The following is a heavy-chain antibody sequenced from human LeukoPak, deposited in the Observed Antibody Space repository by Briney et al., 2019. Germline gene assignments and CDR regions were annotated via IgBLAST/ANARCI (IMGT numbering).Heavy chain of an antibody. Sequence: VASVKVSCKASGYTFTSYDINWVRQATGQGLEWMGWMNPNSGNTGYAQKFQGRVTMTRNTSISTAYMELSGLRSEDTAVYYCAREEKGSGSFDYWGQGTLVTVSS. CDR2: MNPNSGNT. V-gene: IGHV1-8*01. D-gene: IGHD6-19*01. J-gene: IGHJ4*02. CDR3: AREEKGSGSFDY. CDR1: GYTFTSYD.